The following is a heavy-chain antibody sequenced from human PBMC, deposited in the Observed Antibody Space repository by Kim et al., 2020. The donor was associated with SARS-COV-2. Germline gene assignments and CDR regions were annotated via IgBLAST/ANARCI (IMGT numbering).Heavy chain of an antibody. CDR3: ARDRMAGEQRWFDP. D-gene: IGHD1-1*01. J-gene: IGHJ5*02. V-gene: IGHV1-69*13. Sequence: SVKVSCKASGGSFSSYGIIWVRQARGQGLEWMGGIVPVFGSTNYAQRFQDRVTITADADTNTVYMQVSSLRSEDTAMYYCARDRMAGEQRWFDPWGQGTLVTVSS. CDR2: IVPVFGST. CDR1: GGSFSSYG.